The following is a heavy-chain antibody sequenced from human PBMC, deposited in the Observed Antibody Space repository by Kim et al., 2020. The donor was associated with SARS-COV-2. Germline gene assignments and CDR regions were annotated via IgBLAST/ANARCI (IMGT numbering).Heavy chain of an antibody. CDR3: AREGGVAGDFDL. J-gene: IGHJ2*01. D-gene: IGHD3-16*01. CDR2: ISTKTGNP. V-gene: IGHV7-4-1*02. CDR1: GYTFSNFA. Sequence: ASVKVSCKASGYTFSNFAMNWVRQAPGQGLEWMGWISTKTGNPTYAQGFTGRFVFSLDTSVNTASLQISSLKADDTAIYYCAREGGVAGDFDLWGRDTLVTVSA.